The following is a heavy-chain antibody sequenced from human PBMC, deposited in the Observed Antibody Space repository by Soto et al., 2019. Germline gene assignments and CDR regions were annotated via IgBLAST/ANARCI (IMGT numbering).Heavy chain of an antibody. D-gene: IGHD5-12*01. CDR2: IFSSGST. CDR1: GGSINTFY. Sequence: SETLSLTCTVSGGSINTFYWSWVRQPAGKGLEWIGRIFSSGSTSFNPSLESRVAMSVDTSKNHFSLNLSSVTAADMAVYYCAREGSYSAYNFAHGIQLWSFDFWGQGALGTVSS. J-gene: IGHJ4*02. V-gene: IGHV4-4*07. CDR3: AREGSYSAYNFAHGIQLWSFDF.